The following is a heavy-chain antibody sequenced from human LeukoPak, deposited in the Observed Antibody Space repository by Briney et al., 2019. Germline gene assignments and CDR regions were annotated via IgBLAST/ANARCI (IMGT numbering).Heavy chain of an antibody. D-gene: IGHD2-15*01. V-gene: IGHV4-59*12. CDR3: ARVDLRAAYFDY. Sequence: SQTLSLTCTVSGASISSYYCNWIRQPPGKGLEWIGYLYYSGSTSYNPSLKSRVTMSVDTSKNQFSLKLSSVTAADTAVYYCARVDLRAAYFDYWGQGTLVTVSS. CDR2: LYYSGST. J-gene: IGHJ4*02. CDR1: GASISSYY.